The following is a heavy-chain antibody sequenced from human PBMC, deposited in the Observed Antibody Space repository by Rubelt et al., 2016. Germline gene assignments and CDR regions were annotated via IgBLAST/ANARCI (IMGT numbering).Heavy chain of an antibody. Sequence: QLQLQESGPGLVKPSETLSLTCTVSGGSISSSSYYWGWIRQPPGKGLEWIGSIYYSGSTYYNPSRKSRVTISVDTSKNQFSLKLSSVTAADTAVYYCARVATVTRWFDPWGQGTLVTVSS. V-gene: IGHV4-39*07. CDR1: GGSISSSSYY. J-gene: IGHJ5*02. CDR2: IYYSGST. D-gene: IGHD4-17*01. CDR3: ARVATVTRWFDP.